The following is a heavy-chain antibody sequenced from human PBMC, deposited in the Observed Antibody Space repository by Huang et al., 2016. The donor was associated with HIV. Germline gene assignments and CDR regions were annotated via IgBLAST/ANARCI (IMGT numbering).Heavy chain of an antibody. CDR1: GFSLVSYN. CDR3: ARDRGQQLSPFDS. J-gene: IGHJ4*02. V-gene: IGHV3-21*01. Sequence: EVQLVESGGGLVKTGGSLRLSCSASGFSLVSYNMYWVRQTQGQGLQGVSSFSPSSSFIDYADSVNGRFSISRDNAKNSLYLQMNNLRGEDTAVYYCARDRGQQLSPFDSWGQGTLVTVSS. D-gene: IGHD6-13*01. CDR2: FSPSSSFI.